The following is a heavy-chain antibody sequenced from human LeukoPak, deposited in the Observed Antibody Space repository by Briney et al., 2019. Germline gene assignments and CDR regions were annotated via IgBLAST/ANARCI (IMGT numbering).Heavy chain of an antibody. V-gene: IGHV3-53*01. D-gene: IGHD2-2*01. Sequence: PGGSLRLSCAASGFTVSSNYMSWVRQAPGKGLEWVSVIESGGSTYYADSVKGRFTISRDNSKNTLYLQMHSLRAEDTAVYYCAREPWEPAAFPYYMDVWGKGTTVTVSS. CDR3: AREPWEPAAFPYYMDV. CDR2: IESGGST. J-gene: IGHJ6*03. CDR1: GFTVSSNY.